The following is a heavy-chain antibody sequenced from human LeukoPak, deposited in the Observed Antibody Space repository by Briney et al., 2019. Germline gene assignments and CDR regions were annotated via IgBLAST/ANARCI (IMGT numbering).Heavy chain of an antibody. J-gene: IGHJ6*03. CDR3: GGNYFYYYMDV. Sequence: PGGSLRLSCTASGGTFGSYWMQWVRQVPGKGLEWVSRIRTDGSDTTYADSVKGRFTISRDNAKNMLYLQMNSLRAEDTAVYYCGGNYFYYYMDVWGKGTTVTVSS. CDR2: IRTDGSDT. CDR1: GGTFGSYW. V-gene: IGHV3-74*01.